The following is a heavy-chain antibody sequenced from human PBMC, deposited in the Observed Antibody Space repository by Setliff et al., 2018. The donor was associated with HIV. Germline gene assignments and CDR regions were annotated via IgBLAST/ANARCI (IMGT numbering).Heavy chain of an antibody. CDR1: GYTFTSYY. V-gene: IGHV1-46*01. Sequence: ASVKVSCKASGYTFTSYYMHWVRQAPGQGLEWMGIINPSGGSTSYAQKFQGRVTITADTSTDTAYMELSSLRSEDTAVYYCATFIYREIAVAGPWGQGTLVTVSS. D-gene: IGHD6-19*01. J-gene: IGHJ5*02. CDR2: INPSGGST. CDR3: ATFIYREIAVAGP.